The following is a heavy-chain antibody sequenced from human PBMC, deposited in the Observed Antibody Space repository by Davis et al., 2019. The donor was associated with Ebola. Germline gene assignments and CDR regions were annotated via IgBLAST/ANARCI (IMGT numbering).Heavy chain of an antibody. J-gene: IGHJ5*02. V-gene: IGHV4-39*07. CDR1: GGSISSGGYY. Sequence: MPSETLSLTCTVSGGSISSGGYYWSWIRQPPGKGLEWIGEINHSGSTNYNPSLKSRVTISVDTSKNQFSLKLSSVTAADTAVYYCARAVALSGELDPWGQGTLVTVSS. CDR3: ARAVALSGELDP. CDR2: INHSGST. D-gene: IGHD3-10*01.